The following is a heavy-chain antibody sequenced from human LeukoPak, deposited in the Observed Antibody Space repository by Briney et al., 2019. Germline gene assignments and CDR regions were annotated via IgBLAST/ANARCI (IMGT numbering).Heavy chain of an antibody. CDR3: ARMQHNYDSSGYYYRSDHFDY. V-gene: IGHV4-4*07. CDR2: IYTSGST. CDR1: GGSISSYY. D-gene: IGHD3-22*01. Sequence: SETLSLTCTVSGGSISSYYWSWIRQPAGKGLEWIGRIYTSGSTNYNPSLKSRVTMSVDTSKNQFSLKLSSVTAADTAVYYCARMQHNYDSSGYYYRSDHFDYWGQGTLVTVSS. J-gene: IGHJ4*02.